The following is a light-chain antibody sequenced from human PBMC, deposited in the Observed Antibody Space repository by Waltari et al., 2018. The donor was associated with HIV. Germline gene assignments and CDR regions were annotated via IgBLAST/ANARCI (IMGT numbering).Light chain of an antibody. CDR2: QDD. CDR1: CLGAKY. J-gene: IGLJ2*01. Sequence: SHELTQPPSVSVSPGQTASITCSGDCLGAKYASWYQQKPGQSPVLVIYQDDKRPSGIPERFSGSNSGNTATLTITGTQAMDEADYYCQAWDSSTVLFGGGTKLTVL. V-gene: IGLV3-1*01. CDR3: QAWDSSTVL.